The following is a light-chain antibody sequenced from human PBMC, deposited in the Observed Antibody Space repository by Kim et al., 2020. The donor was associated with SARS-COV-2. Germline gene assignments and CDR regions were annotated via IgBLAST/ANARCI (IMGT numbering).Light chain of an antibody. V-gene: IGKV1-39*01. CDR2: TAS. CDR3: HPCHSSPPT. Sequence: DIQMTQSPSSLSASVGDRVTITCRASQVINSFLSWYQQKPGEAPNLLIYTASILQSGVPSRFIGSGSGTDFTVPISSLEPHQFATYFCHPCHSSPPTVVGG. J-gene: IGKJ4*01. CDR1: QVINSF.